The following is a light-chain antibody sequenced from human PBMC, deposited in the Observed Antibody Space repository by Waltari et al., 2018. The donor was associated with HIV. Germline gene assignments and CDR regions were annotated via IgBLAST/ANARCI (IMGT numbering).Light chain of an antibody. V-gene: IGKV2-28*01. J-gene: IGKJ3*01. CDR1: ESIVFSNGYYY. CDR2: LGS. Sequence: IVMTQSPVSLPVTPGEPASISCRSSESIVFSNGYYYLNWYLQRPGQSPQLLIYLGSSRASGVPDRCSGSGSGTDFTLKISRVEAEDVGIYYCMQTLQSVFTFGPGTRVEIK. CDR3: MQTLQSVFT.